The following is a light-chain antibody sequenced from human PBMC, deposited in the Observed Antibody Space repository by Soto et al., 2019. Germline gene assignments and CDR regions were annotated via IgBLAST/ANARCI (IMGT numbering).Light chain of an antibody. CDR2: DTS. CDR3: QQYNNWPPRYT. CDR1: QSVSRF. J-gene: IGKJ2*01. V-gene: IGKV3-15*01. Sequence: EIVMTQSPATLSVSPGERVTLSCRASQSVSRFLAWYQQRPGQAPRLLIYDTSTRATGVPARFSGSGSGTEFSLTISSLQSEDFAVYYCQQYNNWPPRYTFGQGTKLEIK.